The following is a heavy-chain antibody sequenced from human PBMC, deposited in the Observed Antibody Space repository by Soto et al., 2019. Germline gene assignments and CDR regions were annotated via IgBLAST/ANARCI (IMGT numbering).Heavy chain of an antibody. Sequence: QITLKESGPTLVKPTQTLTLTCTFSGFSLSTSGVGVGWIRQPPGKALEWLALIYWDDDKRYSPSLKSRLTITKDTSKNQVVLTMTNMDPVDTATYYCAHRLAVYSSGWYWGNAFDIWGKGTMVTVSS. D-gene: IGHD6-19*01. CDR3: AHRLAVYSSGWYWGNAFDI. V-gene: IGHV2-5*02. CDR2: IYWDDDK. CDR1: GFSLSTSGVG. J-gene: IGHJ3*02.